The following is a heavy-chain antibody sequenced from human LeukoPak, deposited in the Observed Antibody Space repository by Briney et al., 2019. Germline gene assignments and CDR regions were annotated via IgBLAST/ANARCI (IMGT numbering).Heavy chain of an antibody. D-gene: IGHD3-3*01. CDR1: GYIFTSYD. CDR3: ARGRAIFGVVIQFDY. V-gene: IGHV1-8*03. CDR2: MNPNSGNT. J-gene: IGHJ4*02. Sequence: ASVKVSCKASGYIFTSYDINWVRQATGQGLEWMGWMNPNSGNTGYAQKFQGRVTITRNTSISTAYMELSSLRSEDTAVYYCARGRAIFGVVIQFDYWGQGTLVTVSS.